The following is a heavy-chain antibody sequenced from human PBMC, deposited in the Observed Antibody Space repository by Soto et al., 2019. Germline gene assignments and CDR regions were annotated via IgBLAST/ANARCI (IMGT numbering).Heavy chain of an antibody. Sequence: QVQLVQSGAEVKKPGASVKVSCKASGYTFTSYGISWVRQAPGQGLEWMGWISAYNGNTNYAQKLQGRVTMTTDTATSTAYMELRGLRSDDTAVYYCARGHGHCRSTSCPFYHYYGMDVRGQGTTATVS. V-gene: IGHV1-18*01. CDR3: ARGHGHCRSTSCPFYHYYGMDV. CDR1: GYTFTSYG. D-gene: IGHD2-2*03. J-gene: IGHJ6*02. CDR2: ISAYNGNT.